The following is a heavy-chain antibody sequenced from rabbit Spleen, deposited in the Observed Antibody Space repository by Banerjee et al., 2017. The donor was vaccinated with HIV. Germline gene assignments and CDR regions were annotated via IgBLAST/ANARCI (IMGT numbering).Heavy chain of an antibody. CDR2: TVGGRSTFT. Sequence: QSLEESGGGLVQPEGSLTLTCKASGFSFSSNDYMCWVRQAPGKGLEWIACTVGGRSTFTYFATWAKGRFTISKTSSTTVTLQVTRLTAADTATYFCARDTSTSFSSYGMDLWGPGTLVTVS. CDR1: GFSFSSNDY. CDR3: ARDTSTSFSSYGMDL. V-gene: IGHV1S40*01. J-gene: IGHJ6*01. D-gene: IGHD1-1*01.